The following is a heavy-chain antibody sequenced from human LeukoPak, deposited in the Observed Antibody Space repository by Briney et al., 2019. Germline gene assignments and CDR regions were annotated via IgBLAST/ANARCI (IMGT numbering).Heavy chain of an antibody. CDR3: ARGVRGLAARPKRESWLDP. CDR2: IIHGGTT. V-gene: IGHV4-34*01. CDR1: GGSIFTYY. Sequence: SETLSLTCTVSGGSIFTYYWSWIRQPPGKGLEWIGEIIHGGTTNYNPSLKSRVAISVDTSKNQFSLDLTSVTAADTAVYYCARGVRGLAARPKRESWLDPWGQGALVTVSS. J-gene: IGHJ5*02. D-gene: IGHD6-6*01.